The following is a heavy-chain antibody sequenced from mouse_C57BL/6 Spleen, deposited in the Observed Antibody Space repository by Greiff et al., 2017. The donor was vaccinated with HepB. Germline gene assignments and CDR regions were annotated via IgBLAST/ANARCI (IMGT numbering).Heavy chain of an antibody. J-gene: IGHJ2*01. CDR2: IYPRSGNT. CDR3: ARRSTMITTFDY. CDR1: GYTFTSYG. V-gene: IGHV1-81*01. D-gene: IGHD2-4*01. Sequence: QVQLKQSGAELARPGASVKLSCKASGYTFTSYGISWVKQRTGQGLEWIGEIYPRSGNTYYNEKFKGKATLTADKSTSTAYMELRSLTSEDSAVYFCARRSTMITTFDYWGQGTTLTVSS.